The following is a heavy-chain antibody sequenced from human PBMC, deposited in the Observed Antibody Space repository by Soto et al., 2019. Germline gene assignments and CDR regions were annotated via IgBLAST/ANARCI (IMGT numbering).Heavy chain of an antibody. CDR2: IYYSGST. D-gene: IGHD5-18*01. J-gene: IGHJ4*02. CDR3: AARGYSYGRMFDY. CDR1: GGSISSYY. V-gene: IGHV4-59*08. Sequence: QVQLQESGPGLVKPSETLSLTCTVSGGSISSYYWSWIRQPPGKGLEWIGYIYYSGSTNYNPSLKSRVTISVDTSKNHLSLKLSSVTAADTAVYYCAARGYSYGRMFDYWGQGTLVTVSS.